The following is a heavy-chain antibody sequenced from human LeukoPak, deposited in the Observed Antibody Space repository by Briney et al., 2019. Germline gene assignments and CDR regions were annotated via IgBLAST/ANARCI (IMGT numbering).Heavy chain of an antibody. Sequence: PSETLSLTCTVSGGSVSTYHWGWIRQPPGKGLEWIGYSYYTGSTNYNPSPTGRVTISVDMSKNQFSLKLISVTAADTAVYHCARVRGGYDAIDHWGQGTLVTVSS. CDR3: ARVRGGYDAIDH. CDR2: SYYTGST. V-gene: IGHV4-59*02. D-gene: IGHD5-12*01. J-gene: IGHJ4*02. CDR1: GGSVSTYH.